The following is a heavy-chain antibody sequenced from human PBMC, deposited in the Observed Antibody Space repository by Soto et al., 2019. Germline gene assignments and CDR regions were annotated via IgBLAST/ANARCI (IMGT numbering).Heavy chain of an antibody. CDR1: GFIVNGNY. J-gene: IGHJ4*02. V-gene: IGHV3-53*01. CDR3: VRDKSPAETAFGY. D-gene: IGHD2-2*03. Sequence: GGSLRLSCAASGFIVNGNYMSWVRQTPRKGLEWVSIIYTGGNTYYADSVQGRFTISRDTSRNTLHLQMNSLRAEDTAMYFCVRDKSPAETAFGYWGQGALVTVSS. CDR2: IYTGGNT.